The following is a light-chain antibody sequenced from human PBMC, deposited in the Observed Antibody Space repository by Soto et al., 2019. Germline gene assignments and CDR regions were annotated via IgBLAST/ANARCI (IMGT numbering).Light chain of an antibody. Sequence: DIQMTQSPYSLSAAVGDRVTIACRASQNINTYLNWYQQKPGKAPKLLMFDAASLQSGVPSRFSGSGSRTDFTLTISSLQSEDFAVYYCLQYNNWPFTFGGGTKVEI. V-gene: IGKV1-39*01. CDR2: DAA. CDR1: QNINTY. J-gene: IGKJ4*01. CDR3: LQYNNWPFT.